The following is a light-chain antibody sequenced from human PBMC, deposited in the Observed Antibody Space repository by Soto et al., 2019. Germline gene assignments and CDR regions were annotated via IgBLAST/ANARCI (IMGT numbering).Light chain of an antibody. Sequence: EIVLTQSPATLSLSPGERATLSCRASENIDTFLAWYQHKPGQSPRLLIYDASSRAAGIPTRFSGSGSGTDFTLTISSLKPEDSAVYYCQQRNSWPPITFGQGTRLEIK. CDR3: QQRNSWPPIT. CDR2: DAS. CDR1: ENIDTF. V-gene: IGKV3-11*01. J-gene: IGKJ5*01.